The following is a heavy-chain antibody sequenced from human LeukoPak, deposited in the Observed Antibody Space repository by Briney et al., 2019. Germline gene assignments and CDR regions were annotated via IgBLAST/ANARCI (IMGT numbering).Heavy chain of an antibody. Sequence: GGSLRLSCAASGFTFSSYEMNWVRQAPGKGLEWVSSISSSSSYIYYADSVKGRFTISRDNAKNSLYLQMNSLRAEDTAVYYCASNSQGSGYYYFDYWGQGTLVTVSS. CDR2: ISSSSSYI. J-gene: IGHJ4*02. D-gene: IGHD3-3*01. V-gene: IGHV3-21*01. CDR3: ASNSQGSGYYYFDY. CDR1: GFTFSSYE.